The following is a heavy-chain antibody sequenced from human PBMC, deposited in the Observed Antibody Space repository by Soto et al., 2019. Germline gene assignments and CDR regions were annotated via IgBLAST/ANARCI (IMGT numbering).Heavy chain of an antibody. D-gene: IGHD6-13*01. CDR2: ISTTETT. CDR3: AGNIAAAGRRYYGMDV. V-gene: IGHV4-4*07. CDR1: GGSISSYY. J-gene: IGHJ6*02. Sequence: SETLSLTCTVSGGSISSYYLSWIRQPAGKGLEWIGRISTTETTNYNPSLKSRVSMSLDTSKSQVSLKLSSVTAADAAVYYCAGNIAAAGRRYYGMDVWGQGTTVTVPS.